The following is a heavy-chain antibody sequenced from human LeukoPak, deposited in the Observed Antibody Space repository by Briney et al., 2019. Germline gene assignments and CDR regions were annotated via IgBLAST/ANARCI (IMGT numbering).Heavy chain of an antibody. CDR2: INPSGGRT. Sequence: ATVNVSCMASGYTFTMFAISWVRPVPGQGLEWMGIINPSGGRTSYAQKFQGRVTMTRDTSTTTVYMELSSLRSEDTAVYYCARTPYFSSGWSFDYWGQGTLVTVSS. CDR3: ARTPYFSSGWSFDY. J-gene: IGHJ4*02. V-gene: IGHV1-46*01. CDR1: GYTFTMFA. D-gene: IGHD6-19*01.